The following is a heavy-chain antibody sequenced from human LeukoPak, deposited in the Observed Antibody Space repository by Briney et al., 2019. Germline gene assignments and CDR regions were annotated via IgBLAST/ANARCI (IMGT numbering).Heavy chain of an antibody. D-gene: IGHD6-13*01. V-gene: IGHV4-59*12. CDR1: GGSISSYY. J-gene: IGHJ4*02. CDR3: ASMIAGMAAAGRIGYFDY. Sequence: SETLSLTCTVSGGSISSYYWSWIRQPPGKGLEWIGYIYYSGSTNYNPSLKSRVTISVDTSKNQFSLKLSSVTAADTAVYYCASMIAGMAAAGRIGYFDYWGQGTLVTVSS. CDR2: IYYSGST.